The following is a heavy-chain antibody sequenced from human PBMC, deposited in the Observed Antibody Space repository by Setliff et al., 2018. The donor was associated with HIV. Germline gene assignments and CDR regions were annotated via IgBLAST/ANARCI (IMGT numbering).Heavy chain of an antibody. V-gene: IGHV1-8*02. CDR2: MNPNSGNT. CDR3: AKGWLPTDYSFFYMDV. D-gene: IGHD5-12*01. Sequence: ASVKVSCKASGYTFASYDINWVRQATGQGLEWMGWMNPNSGNTGYAQKFQGRVTMTRTTSISTAYMELTSLKFEDTAVYYCAKGWLPTDYSFFYMDVWGKGTTVTVSS. J-gene: IGHJ6*03. CDR1: GYTFASYD.